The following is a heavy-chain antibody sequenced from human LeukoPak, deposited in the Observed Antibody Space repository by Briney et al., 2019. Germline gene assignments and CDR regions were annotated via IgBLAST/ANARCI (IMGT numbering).Heavy chain of an antibody. V-gene: IGHV4-59*01. Sequence: SETLSLTCTVSGDSISSYYWSWIRQPPGKGLEWIGYIYYSGSTNYNPSLKSRVTISVDTSKNQFSLKLSSVTAADTAVYYCARLPPGPLDAFDIWGQGTMVTVSS. CDR3: ARLPPGPLDAFDI. CDR1: GDSISSYY. J-gene: IGHJ3*02. CDR2: IYYSGST.